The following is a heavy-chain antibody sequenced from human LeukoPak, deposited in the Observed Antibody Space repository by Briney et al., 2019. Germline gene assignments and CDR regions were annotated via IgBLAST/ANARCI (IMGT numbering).Heavy chain of an antibody. CDR2: IKQDGSEK. CDR1: GFTLSSYW. CDR3: ARIRFGESYAPKSYYYYYMDV. D-gene: IGHD3-10*01. V-gene: IGHV3-7*01. Sequence: GGSLRLSCAASGFTLSSYWMSWVRQAPGKGLEWVANIKQDGSEKYYVDSVKGRFTISRDNAKNSLYLQMNRPRVEDTAVYYCARIRFGESYAPKSYYYYYMDVWGIGTTVTISS. J-gene: IGHJ6*03.